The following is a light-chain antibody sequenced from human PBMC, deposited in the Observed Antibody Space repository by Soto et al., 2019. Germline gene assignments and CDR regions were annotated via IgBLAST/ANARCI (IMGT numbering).Light chain of an antibody. CDR1: SSDVGNYNS. CDR3: SSYTSSTTYV. V-gene: IGLV2-14*03. Sequence: QSALTQPASVSGSPGQSITISCAGTSSDVGNYNSVSWYQHHPGKAPKLMIYDVSNRPSGVSNRFSGSKSGNTASLTISGLQAEDESDYYCSSYTSSTTYVFGSGTKVTV. CDR2: DVS. J-gene: IGLJ1*01.